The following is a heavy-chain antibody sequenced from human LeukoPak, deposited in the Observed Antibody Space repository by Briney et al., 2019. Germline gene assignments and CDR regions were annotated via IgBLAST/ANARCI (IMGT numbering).Heavy chain of an antibody. J-gene: IGHJ4*02. CDR1: GYTFTSYG. D-gene: IGHD2-21*02. CDR3: ARDKGAYCGGDCYPYQFDY. Sequence: ASVKVSCKASGYTFTSYGISWVRQAPGQGLEWRGWISAYNGKKNYAQKLQGRVTMTTDTSTSTAYMELRSLRSDDTAVYYCARDKGAYCGGDCYPYQFDYWGQGTLVTVSS. V-gene: IGHV1-18*01. CDR2: ISAYNGKK.